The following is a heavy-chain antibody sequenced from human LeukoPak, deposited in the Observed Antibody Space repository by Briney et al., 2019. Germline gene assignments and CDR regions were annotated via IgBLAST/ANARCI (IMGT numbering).Heavy chain of an antibody. Sequence: GGSLRLSCAASGFTFSSNGMHWVRQAPGKGLEWVGVISYDGSNKYYADSVKGRFTISRDNSKNTLYLQMNSLRAEDTAVYYCAKGDIVVVPAAITYYYYMDVWGKGTTVTVSS. CDR1: GFTFSSNG. CDR3: AKGDIVVVPAAITYYYYMDV. CDR2: ISYDGSNK. V-gene: IGHV3-30*18. D-gene: IGHD2-2*01. J-gene: IGHJ6*03.